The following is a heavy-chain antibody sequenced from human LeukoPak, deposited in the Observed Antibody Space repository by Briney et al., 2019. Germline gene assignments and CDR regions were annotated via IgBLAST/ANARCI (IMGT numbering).Heavy chain of an antibody. CDR2: ISSSSSYI. D-gene: IGHD3-22*01. CDR1: GFTFSSYS. J-gene: IGHJ4*02. CDR3: ARGPSGGYDSSGYFDY. V-gene: IGHV3-21*01. Sequence: GGSLRLSCAASGFTFSSYSMNWVRQAPGKGLEWVSSISSSSSYIYYADSVKGRFTISRDNAKNSLYLQMNSLRAEDTAVYYCARGPSGGYDSSGYFDYWGQGTLVTVSS.